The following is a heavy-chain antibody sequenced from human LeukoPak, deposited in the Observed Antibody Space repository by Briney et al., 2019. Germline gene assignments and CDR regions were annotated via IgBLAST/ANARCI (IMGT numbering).Heavy chain of an antibody. Sequence: SETLSLTRAVYGGSFSGYYWSWIRQPPGKGLEWIGEINHSGSTNYNPSLKSRVTISVDTSKNQFSLKLGSVTAADTAVYYCARHMTYYYDSSGYSPLDYWGQGTLVTVSS. CDR3: ARHMTYYYDSSGYSPLDY. CDR1: GGSFSGYY. D-gene: IGHD3-22*01. V-gene: IGHV4-34*01. CDR2: INHSGST. J-gene: IGHJ4*02.